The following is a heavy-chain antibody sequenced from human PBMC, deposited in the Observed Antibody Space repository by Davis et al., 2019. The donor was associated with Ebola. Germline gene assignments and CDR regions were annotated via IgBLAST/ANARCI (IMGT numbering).Heavy chain of an antibody. V-gene: IGHV3-23*01. CDR2: ISANGGTT. CDR1: GLTFSSSW. J-gene: IGHJ4*02. Sequence: GESLKISCAVSGLTFSSSWMSWIRQAPGKGLEWVSAISANGGTTYYADSMRGRFTISRDNSRNTLYLQLNSLRAEDTAIYYCAKGRGLVSPNDWGQGTLVTVSS. CDR3: AKGRGLVSPND. D-gene: IGHD3-10*01.